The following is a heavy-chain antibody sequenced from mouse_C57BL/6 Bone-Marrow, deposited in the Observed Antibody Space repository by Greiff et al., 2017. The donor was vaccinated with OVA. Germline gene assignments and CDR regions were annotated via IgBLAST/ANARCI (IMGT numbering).Heavy chain of an antibody. D-gene: IGHD2-12*01. J-gene: IGHJ2*01. V-gene: IGHV1-42*01. Sequence: EVKVEESGPELVKPGASVKISCKASGYSFTGYYMNWVKQSPEKSLEWIGEINPSTGGTTYNQKFKAKATLTVDKSSSTAYMQLKSLTSEDSAVYYCAREGNDEGFDYWGQGTTLTVSS. CDR2: INPSTGGT. CDR1: GYSFTGYY. CDR3: AREGNDEGFDY.